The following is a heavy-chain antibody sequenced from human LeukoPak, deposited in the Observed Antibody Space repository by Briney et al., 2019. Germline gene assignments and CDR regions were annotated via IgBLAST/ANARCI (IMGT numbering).Heavy chain of an antibody. Sequence: PGRSLRLSCAPSVFTFDDFAMQCVRPPPEEGLEWVSGISWNSGNFGYADCVKGRFTISRDNARNSLYLQMNTLRVEDTAFYYCAKAQRDQWLPLVLWGQATLVSVRS. D-gene: IGHD6-19*01. CDR3: AKAQRDQWLPLVL. CDR1: VFTFDDFA. CDR2: ISWNSGNF. V-gene: IGHV3-9*01. J-gene: IGHJ4*02.